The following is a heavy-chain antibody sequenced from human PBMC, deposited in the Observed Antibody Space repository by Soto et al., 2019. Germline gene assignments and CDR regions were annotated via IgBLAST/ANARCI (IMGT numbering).Heavy chain of an antibody. Sequence: QVQLVQSGAEVKKPGSSVKVSCKASGGTFSSYAISWVRQAPGQGLEWMGGIVPIFGTPNYAQKFQGRVTMTAGASTSTVYMELSSLRSEDTAVFYCAREYNWNSIYYGMDVWGQGTTVTVSS. D-gene: IGHD1-7*01. V-gene: IGHV1-69*01. J-gene: IGHJ6*02. CDR1: GGTFSSYA. CDR2: IVPIFGTP. CDR3: AREYNWNSIYYGMDV.